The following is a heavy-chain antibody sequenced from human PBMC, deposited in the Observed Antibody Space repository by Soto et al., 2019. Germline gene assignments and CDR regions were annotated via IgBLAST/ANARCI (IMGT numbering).Heavy chain of an antibody. J-gene: IGHJ4*02. V-gene: IGHV2-5*02. CDR3: AHSVVAGLGYYFDY. CDR2: IYWDDDK. Sequence: QITLKESGPTLVKPTQSLTLTCTLSGFSLSSTRVAVAWIRQPPGKALEWLALIYWDDDKRYSPFLKSRLTITNDTSKNQVVLTMTNMDPVDTATYYCAHSVVAGLGYYFDYWGQGTLVTVSS. CDR1: GFSLSSTRVA. D-gene: IGHD6-19*01.